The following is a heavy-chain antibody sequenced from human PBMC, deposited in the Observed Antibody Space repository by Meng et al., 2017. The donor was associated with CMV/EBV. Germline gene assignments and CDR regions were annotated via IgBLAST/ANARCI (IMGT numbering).Heavy chain of an antibody. CDR2: INHSGST. CDR1: GGSFSGYY. CDR3: ARVVAARLDY. J-gene: IGHJ4*02. Sequence: LSLTCAVYGGSFSGYYWSWIRQPPGKGLEWIGEINHSGSTNYNPPLKSRVTISVDTSKNQFSLKLSSVTAADTAVYYCARVVAARLDYWGQGTLVTVSS. D-gene: IGHD6-6*01. V-gene: IGHV4-34*01.